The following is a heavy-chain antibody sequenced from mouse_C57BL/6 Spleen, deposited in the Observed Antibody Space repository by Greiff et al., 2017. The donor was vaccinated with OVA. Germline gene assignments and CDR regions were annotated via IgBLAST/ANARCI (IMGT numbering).Heavy chain of an antibody. J-gene: IGHJ1*03. V-gene: IGHV1-53*01. CDR1: GYTFTSYW. CDR3: ARRGTGTWYFEV. D-gene: IGHD4-1*01. CDR2: ITPSNGGT. Sequence: QVQLQQPGTELVKPGASVKLSCKASGYTFTSYWMHWVKQRHGQGLEWLGNITPSNGGTNYNEKFKSKATLTVDNSSSTAYMQLSSLTSEDSSVYYCARRGTGTWYFEVWGTGATVTVSS.